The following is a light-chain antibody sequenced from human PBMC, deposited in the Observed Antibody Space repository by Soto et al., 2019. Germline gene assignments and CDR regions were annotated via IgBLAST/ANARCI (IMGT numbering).Light chain of an antibody. J-gene: IGKJ1*01. Sequence: EIVMTQSPATLSVSLGERATLSCRASQSVNSNLAWYQRKRGQAPRLLIFYASTRAPGIPSGFSGSGSGTEFTLTISSLQSEDFAVYYCQQYNTWPWTFGQGTEVEIK. CDR1: QSVNSN. CDR3: QQYNTWPWT. V-gene: IGKV3-15*01. CDR2: YAS.